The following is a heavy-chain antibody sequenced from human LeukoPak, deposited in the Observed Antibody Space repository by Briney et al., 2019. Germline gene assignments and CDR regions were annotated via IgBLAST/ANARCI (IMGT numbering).Heavy chain of an antibody. D-gene: IGHD3-22*01. CDR2: IKQDGSEK. CDR3: AREQYYYDSSGYRNAFDI. CDR1: GFTFSSYW. Sequence: GGSLRLSCAASGFTFSSYWMSWVRQAPGKGLEWVANIKQDGSEKYYVDSVKGRFTISRDNAKNSLYLQMNSLRAEDTAVYYCAREQYYYDSSGYRNAFDIWGQGTMVTVSS. V-gene: IGHV3-7*03. J-gene: IGHJ3*02.